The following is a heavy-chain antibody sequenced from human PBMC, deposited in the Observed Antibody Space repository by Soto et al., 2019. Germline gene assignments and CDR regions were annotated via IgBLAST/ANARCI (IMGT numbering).Heavy chain of an antibody. Sequence: QVQLVESGGGVVQPGRSLRLSCAASGFTFSSYGMNWVRQAPGKGLEWVAVISYDGSNKYYADSVKGRFTISRDNSKNTLYLQMNSRRAEDTAVYYCAKDRAGYDSYGMDVWGQGTTVTVSS. CDR3: AKDRAGYDSYGMDV. CDR2: ISYDGSNK. D-gene: IGHD5-12*01. J-gene: IGHJ6*02. CDR1: GFTFSSYG. V-gene: IGHV3-30*18.